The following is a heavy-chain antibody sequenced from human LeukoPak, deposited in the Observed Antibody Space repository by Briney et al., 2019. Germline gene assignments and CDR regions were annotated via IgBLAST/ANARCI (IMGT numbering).Heavy chain of an antibody. CDR1: GFTFSNYA. CDR2: ISGSGAVT. Sequence: GGSLRLSCAASGFTFSNYAMDWVRQAPGKGLEWVSAISGSGAVTYYADSVKGRFTFSRDNSKNTLYLQMTSLRAEDTAVYYCARDSFGYWGQGTLVTVSS. J-gene: IGHJ4*02. V-gene: IGHV3-23*01. CDR3: ARDSFGY.